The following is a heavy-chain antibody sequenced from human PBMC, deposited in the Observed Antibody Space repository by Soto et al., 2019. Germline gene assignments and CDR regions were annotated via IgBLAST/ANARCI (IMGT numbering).Heavy chain of an antibody. D-gene: IGHD3-9*01. J-gene: IGHJ4*02. Sequence: GGSLRLSCVVSGFSMTNHALTWVRQAPGKGLEWVSSISSTGSKTYYADSIKGRFTISRDNSKNTVFLQMNSLRPDDMAFYFCAREPKPFLTGYYDLWGQGTLVTVSS. CDR3: AREPKPFLTGYYDL. V-gene: IGHV3-23*01. CDR2: ISSTGSKT. CDR1: GFSMTNHA.